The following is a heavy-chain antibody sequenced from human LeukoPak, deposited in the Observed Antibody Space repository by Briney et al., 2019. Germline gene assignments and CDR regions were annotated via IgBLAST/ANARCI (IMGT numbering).Heavy chain of an antibody. Sequence: ASVKVSCKASGYTFTSYYMHGVRQAPGQGLEWMGIINPSGGSTSYAQKFQGRVTMTRDTSTSTVYMELSSLRSEDTAVYYCARDPYSSGWLLEISFDYWGQGTLVTLSS. CDR2: INPSGGST. J-gene: IGHJ4*02. CDR1: GYTFTSYY. D-gene: IGHD6-19*01. CDR3: ARDPYSSGWLLEISFDY. V-gene: IGHV1-46*01.